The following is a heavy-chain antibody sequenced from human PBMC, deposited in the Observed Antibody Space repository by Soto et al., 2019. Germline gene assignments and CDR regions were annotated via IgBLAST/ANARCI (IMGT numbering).Heavy chain of an antibody. CDR2: IHHDGSP. V-gene: IGHV4-4*02. J-gene: IGHJ6*02. CDR1: GGSISSTTW. CDR3: VGDVDFGGEDV. D-gene: IGHD4-17*01. Sequence: PSETLSLTCDVSGGSISSTTWWSWVRQPPGKGLEWIGEIHHDGSPNFNPSLKSRAVISVAESKNQFSLKVTSVTAAHTAVYYCVGDVDFGGEDVWGQGTRVTVS.